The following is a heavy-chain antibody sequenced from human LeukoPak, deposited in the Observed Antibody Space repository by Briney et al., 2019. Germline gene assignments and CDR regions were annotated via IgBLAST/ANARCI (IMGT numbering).Heavy chain of an antibody. CDR2: IKSETDDETT. CDR1: GFTFSNAW. D-gene: IGHD6-19*01. CDR3: ARVTSNSGWAPDY. J-gene: IGHJ4*02. Sequence: GGSLRLSCAASGFTFSNAWMSWVRQAPGKGLEWVGRIKSETDDETTDYAAPVKGRFTISRDNSKNTLYLQMNSLRAEDTAVYYCARVTSNSGWAPDYWGQGTLVTVSS. V-gene: IGHV3-15*01.